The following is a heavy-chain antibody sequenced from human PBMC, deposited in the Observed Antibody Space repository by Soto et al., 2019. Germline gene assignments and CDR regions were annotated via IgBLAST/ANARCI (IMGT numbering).Heavy chain of an antibody. CDR1: GGSISSYY. CDR3: KRSGVCISMYYDFWSGYYIKYRLDF. J-gene: IGHJ6*02. Sequence: SETLSLTCTVSGGSISSYYWSWIRQPLGKGLKRIGYIYYSGSTNYNPSLKSRVTISVDTSKNQFSLKLRSVTAADTAVCYCKRSGVCISMYYDFWSGYYIKYRLDFWAQGSTVLVSS. V-gene: IGHV4-59*01. D-gene: IGHD3-3*01. CDR2: IYYSGST.